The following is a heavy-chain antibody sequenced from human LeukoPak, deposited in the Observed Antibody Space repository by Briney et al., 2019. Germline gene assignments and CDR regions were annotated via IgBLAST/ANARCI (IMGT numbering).Heavy chain of an antibody. CDR3: ARGGSSLV. V-gene: IGHV4-39*07. J-gene: IGHJ4*02. Sequence: PSETLSLTCTVSGGSISSSSYYWGWIRQPPGKGLEWIGSIYYSGSTYYNPSLKSRVTISVDTSKNQFSLKLSSVTAADTAVYYCARGGSSLVWGQGTLVTVSS. CDR1: GGSISSSSYY. D-gene: IGHD2-2*01. CDR2: IYYSGST.